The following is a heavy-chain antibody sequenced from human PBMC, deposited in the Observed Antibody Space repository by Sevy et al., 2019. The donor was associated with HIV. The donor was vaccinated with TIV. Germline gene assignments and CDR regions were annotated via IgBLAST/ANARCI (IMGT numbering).Heavy chain of an antibody. CDR1: GGSFSGYY. D-gene: IGHD3-9*01. V-gene: IGHV4-34*01. CDR3: ARVYYDTDY. Sequence: SETLSLTCAVYGGSFSGYYWSWIRQPPGKGLEWIGEINHSGSTNYNPSLKSRVTISVDTSKNQFSLKLSSVTAADTAVYYCARVYYDTDYWGQGTLVTVSS. J-gene: IGHJ4*02. CDR2: INHSGST.